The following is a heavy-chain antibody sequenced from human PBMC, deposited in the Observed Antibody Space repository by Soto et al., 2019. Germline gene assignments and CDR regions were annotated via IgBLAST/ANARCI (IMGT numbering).Heavy chain of an antibody. CDR3: ARAWTILRYLDL. V-gene: IGHV4-61*01. CDR1: GGSVSSGSYY. CDR2: IYYSGST. D-gene: IGHD1-26*01. Sequence: QVQLQESGPGLVKPSETLSLTCTVSGGSVSSGSYYWSWIRQPPGKGLEWIGYIYYSGSTNYNPSLKSRVTISVDTSKNQFSLKLSSVTAADTAVYYCARAWTILRYLDLWGRGTLVTVSS. J-gene: IGHJ2*01.